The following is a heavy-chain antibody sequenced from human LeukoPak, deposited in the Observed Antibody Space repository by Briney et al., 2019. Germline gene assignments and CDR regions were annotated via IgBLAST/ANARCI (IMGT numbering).Heavy chain of an antibody. CDR2: IYYTGST. V-gene: IGHV4-39*01. J-gene: IGHJ4*02. Sequence: KSSETLSLTCTVSGGSISSRSDYWGWIRQPPGKGLEWIGSIYYTGSTHYNPSLKSRVTISVDTSKNQFSLKLSSVTAADTAVYYCARRPGEYGGNDFDYWGQGTLVTVSS. D-gene: IGHD4/OR15-4a*01. CDR1: GGSISSRSDY. CDR3: ARRPGEYGGNDFDY.